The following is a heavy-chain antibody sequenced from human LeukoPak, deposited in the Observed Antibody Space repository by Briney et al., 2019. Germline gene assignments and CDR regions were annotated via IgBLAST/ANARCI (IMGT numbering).Heavy chain of an antibody. J-gene: IGHJ3*02. CDR2: IYTSGST. CDR3: AREAGITMVRDPSDAFDI. D-gene: IGHD3-10*01. CDR1: GGSISSGSYY. Sequence: SETLSLTCTVSGGSISSGSYYWSWIRQPAGKGLEWIGRIYTSGSTNYNPSLKSRVTISVDTSKNQFSLKLSSVTAADTAVYYCAREAGITMVRDPSDAFDIWGQGTMVTVSS. V-gene: IGHV4-61*02.